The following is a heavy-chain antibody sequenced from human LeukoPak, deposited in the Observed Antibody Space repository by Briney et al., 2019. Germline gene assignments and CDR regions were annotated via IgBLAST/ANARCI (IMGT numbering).Heavy chain of an antibody. CDR3: AKRTRQYDISDY. CDR2: ISGSGGST. V-gene: IGHV3-23*01. D-gene: IGHD3-9*01. CDR1: GFTFSSYA. Sequence: PGGSLGLSCAASGFTFSSYAMSWVRQAPGKGLEWVSAISGSGGSTYYADSVKGRFTISRDNSKNTLYLQMNSLRAEDTAVYYCAKRTRQYDISDYWGQGTLVTVSS. J-gene: IGHJ4*02.